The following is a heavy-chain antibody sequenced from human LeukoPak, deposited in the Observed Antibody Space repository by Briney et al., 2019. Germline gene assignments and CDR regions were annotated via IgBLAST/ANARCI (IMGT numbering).Heavy chain of an antibody. CDR3: ARDHQVPELPAALDY. Sequence: GSLRLSCAASGFTFSTYTIHWVRQAPSKGLEWVAVISYDGSKKYYADSVKDRFTISRDNSKNTLYLQMNSLRAEDTAVYYCARDHQVPELPAALDYWGQGTLVTVSS. CDR2: ISYDGSKK. V-gene: IGHV3-30-3*01. D-gene: IGHD2-2*01. CDR1: GFTFSTYT. J-gene: IGHJ4*02.